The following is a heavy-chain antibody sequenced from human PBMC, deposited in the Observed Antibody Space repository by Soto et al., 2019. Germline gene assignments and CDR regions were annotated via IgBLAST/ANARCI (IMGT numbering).Heavy chain of an antibody. J-gene: IGHJ6*03. D-gene: IGHD4-4*01. CDR3: ARQALPSTLTGLPYYYYYYMDV. CDR1: GYSFTSYW. Sequence: GESLKISCKGSGYSFTSYWIGWVRQMPGKGLEWMGIIYPGDSDTRYSPSFQGQVTISADKSISTAYLQWSSLKASDTAMYYCARQALPSTLTGLPYYYYYYMDVWGKGTTVTVSS. CDR2: IYPGDSDT. V-gene: IGHV5-51*01.